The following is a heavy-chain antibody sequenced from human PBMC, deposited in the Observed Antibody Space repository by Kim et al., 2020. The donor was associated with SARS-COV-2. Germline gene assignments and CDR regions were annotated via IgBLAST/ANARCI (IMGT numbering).Heavy chain of an antibody. V-gene: IGHV4-61*01. D-gene: IGHD1-26*01. CDR3: ARAVGDIVGAIIHNYYYYGMDV. CDR1: GGSVSSGSYY. CDR2: IYYSGST. Sequence: SETLSLTCTVSGGSVSSGSYYWSWIRQPPGKGLEWIGYIYYSGSTNYNPSLKSRVTISVDTSKNQFSLKLSSVTAADTAVYYCARAVGDIVGAIIHNYYYYGMDVWGQGTTVTVSS. J-gene: IGHJ6*02.